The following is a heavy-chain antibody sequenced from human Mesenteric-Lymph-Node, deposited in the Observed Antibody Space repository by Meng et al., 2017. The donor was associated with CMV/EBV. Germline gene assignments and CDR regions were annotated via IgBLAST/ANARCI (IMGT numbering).Heavy chain of an antibody. J-gene: IGHJ5*02. V-gene: IGHV4-39*07. Sequence: SETLSLTCTVSGGSISSSSYYWGWIRQSPGKGLEWIGSIYYSGSTYYNPSLKSRVTISVDTSKNQFSLKLSSVTAADTAVYYCAKTYYDFWSGLPWGQGTLVTVSS. D-gene: IGHD3-3*01. CDR1: GGSISSSSYY. CDR3: AKTYYDFWSGLP. CDR2: IYYSGST.